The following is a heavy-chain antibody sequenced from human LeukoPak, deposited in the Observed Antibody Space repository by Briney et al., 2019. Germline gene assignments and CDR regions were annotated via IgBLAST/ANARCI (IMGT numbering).Heavy chain of an antibody. CDR2: ISHSGTT. Sequence: SETLSLTCVASDYSFSSGYFWGWIRRPPGKGLEWIGSISHSGTTYYNPSFKSRVTISLDTSKNQFSLKLKSMTAADTAFYYCEREGDILGATIDSWGQGTLVTVSS. D-gene: IGHD1-26*01. J-gene: IGHJ4*02. V-gene: IGHV4-38-2*02. CDR1: DYSFSSGYF. CDR3: EREGDILGATIDS.